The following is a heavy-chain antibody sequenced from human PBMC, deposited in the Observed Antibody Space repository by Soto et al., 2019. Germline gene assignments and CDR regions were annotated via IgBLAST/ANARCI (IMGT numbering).Heavy chain of an antibody. Sequence: EVQLLESGGGLVQPGESLRLSCVVSGFTFRSFAVSWVRQAPGKGLQYVSTISGSGDTTFYADSVKGRFTITRDNSKNTVFLQMNSLRVDDTAVYYCAKGDNSLDLWDYWGQGALVTVSS. CDR2: ISGSGDTT. D-gene: IGHD3-3*01. CDR3: AKGDNSLDLWDY. CDR1: GFTFRSFA. J-gene: IGHJ4*02. V-gene: IGHV3-23*01.